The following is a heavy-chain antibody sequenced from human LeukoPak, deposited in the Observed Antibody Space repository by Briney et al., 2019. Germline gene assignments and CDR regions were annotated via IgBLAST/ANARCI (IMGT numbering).Heavy chain of an antibody. CDR1: GFTFSTYW. D-gene: IGHD4-17*01. Sequence: GGSLRLSCAASGFTFSTYWMHWVRQAPGEGLVWVSRLSPDGSSSVYADSVKGRFTISRDNSKNTLYLQMNSLRVEDTAVYYCAKAQLRVTTGIDNWGQGTLVTVSS. V-gene: IGHV3-74*01. J-gene: IGHJ4*02. CDR2: LSPDGSSS. CDR3: AKAQLRVTTGIDN.